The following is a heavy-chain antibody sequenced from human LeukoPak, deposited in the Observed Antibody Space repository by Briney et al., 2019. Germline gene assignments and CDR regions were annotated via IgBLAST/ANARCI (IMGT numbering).Heavy chain of an antibody. CDR2: ISWDGGST. CDR1: GFTFSFYT. D-gene: IGHD3-22*01. V-gene: IGHV3-43D*03. CDR3: AKDRFGYYDSSGYYLNYFDY. J-gene: IGHJ4*02. Sequence: SGGFLRLSCAASGFTFSFYTMSWVRQAPGKGLEWVSLISWDGGSTYYADSVKGRFTISRDNSKNSLYLQMNSLRAEDTALYYCAKDRFGYYDSSGYYLNYFDYWGQGTLVTVSS.